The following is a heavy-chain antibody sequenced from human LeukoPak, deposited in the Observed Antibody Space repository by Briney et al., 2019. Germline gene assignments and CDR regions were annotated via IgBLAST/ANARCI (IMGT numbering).Heavy chain of an antibody. D-gene: IGHD3-22*01. CDR3: ARGVGYYDSSGTIDY. V-gene: IGHV3-33*01. CDR2: VWYDGSKK. J-gene: IGHJ4*02. Sequence: GALRLSCAASGFTFSSYGMHWVRLAPGKGLEWVAVVWYDGSKKYSADSVKGRITISRDDSKNTLYLQMNSLRAEDTAVYYCARGVGYYDSSGTIDYWGQGTLVTVSS. CDR1: GFTFSSYG.